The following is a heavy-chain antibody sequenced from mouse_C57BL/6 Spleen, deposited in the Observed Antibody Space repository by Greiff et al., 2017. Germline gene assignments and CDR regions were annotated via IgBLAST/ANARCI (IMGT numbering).Heavy chain of an antibody. J-gene: IGHJ3*01. CDR1: GYTFTDYY. CDR2: INPNNGGT. V-gene: IGHV1-26*01. CDR3: ARDSFCAY. Sequence: DVQLQQSGPELVKPGASVKISCKASGYTFTDYYMNWVKQSHGKSLEWIGDINPNNGGTSYNQKFKGKATLTVDKSSSTAYMELRSLTSEDSAVYYCARDSFCAYWGQGTLVTVSA.